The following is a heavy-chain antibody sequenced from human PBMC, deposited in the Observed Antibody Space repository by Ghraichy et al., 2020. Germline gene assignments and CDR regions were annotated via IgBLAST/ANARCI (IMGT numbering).Heavy chain of an antibody. Sequence: GGSLRLSCAASGFAFSSCAMSWVRQAPGKGLEWVSTISSTGRETYYADTVKGRFTISRDNSKSTVSLQMHGLRGEDTALYYCVDPPTTSDSWGQGTLVIVSS. CDR1: GFAFSSCA. CDR3: VDPPTTSDS. CDR2: ISSTGRET. J-gene: IGHJ4*02. V-gene: IGHV3-23*01. D-gene: IGHD4-17*01.